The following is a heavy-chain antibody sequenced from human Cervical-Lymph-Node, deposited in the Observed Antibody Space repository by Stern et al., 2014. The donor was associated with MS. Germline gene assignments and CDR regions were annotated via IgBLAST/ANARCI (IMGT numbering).Heavy chain of an antibody. CDR3: VRTWRENTFDS. J-gene: IGHJ4*02. Sequence: EVQLEESGGDLGQPGGTLRLSCAASGFNLRDYSMSWVRQAPGKGLEWVSFVSNTGTAIYYAVSVKGRFTISRDMASNSLYLQMDSLRDEDTAVYYCVRTWRENTFDSWGQGILVTVSS. CDR2: VSNTGTAI. V-gene: IGHV3-48*02. D-gene: IGHD5-24*01. CDR1: GFNLRDYS.